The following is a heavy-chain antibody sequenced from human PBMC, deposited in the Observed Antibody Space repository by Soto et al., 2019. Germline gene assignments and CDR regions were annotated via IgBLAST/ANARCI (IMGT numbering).Heavy chain of an antibody. D-gene: IGHD3-10*01. CDR2: IYYSGST. J-gene: IGHJ4*02. V-gene: IGHV4-30-4*01. CDR3: ARVGGFGATTIDY. CDR1: GGSISSGDYY. Sequence: QVPLQESGPGLVKPSQTLSLTCTVSGGSISSGDYYWSWIRQPPGKGLEWIGYIYYSGSTYYNPSLKCRVTISVDTSKNQFSLKLSSVTAADTAVYYCARVGGFGATTIDYWGQGTLVTVSS.